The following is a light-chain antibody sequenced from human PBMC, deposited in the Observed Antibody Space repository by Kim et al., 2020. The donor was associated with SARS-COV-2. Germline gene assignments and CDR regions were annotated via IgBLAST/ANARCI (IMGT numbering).Light chain of an antibody. J-gene: IGKJ4*01. CDR2: EAS. V-gene: IGKV1-5*03. Sequence: ASVECRVPITCRASRSIRRWLAWYQQQPGTAPNLLIYEASSLESGVPPRFSGNGAGTEFTLSISSLQPDDFATYHCQQYYAYPLTFGGGTKVDIK. CDR3: QQYYAYPLT. CDR1: RSIRRW.